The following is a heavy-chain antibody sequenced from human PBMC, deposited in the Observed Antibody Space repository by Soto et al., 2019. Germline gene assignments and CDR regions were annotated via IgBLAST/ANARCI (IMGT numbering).Heavy chain of an antibody. CDR2: ISPSGDDT. J-gene: IGHJ4*02. CDR3: VRPVGLSRVSGSYAH. Sequence: QVQLVQSGAEVKKPGASVKVSCKASGYIFTSYYVHWVRQAPGQGPEWMGIISPSGDDTSYAQKFMGRVTMTSDTSTSTVCMELSSLKSEDTAVYYCVRPVGLSRVSGSYAHWGQGTLVTVSS. V-gene: IGHV1-46*01. D-gene: IGHD3-10*01. CDR1: GYIFTSYY.